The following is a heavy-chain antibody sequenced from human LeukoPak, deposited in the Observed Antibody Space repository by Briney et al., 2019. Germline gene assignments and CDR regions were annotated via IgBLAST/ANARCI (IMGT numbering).Heavy chain of an antibody. V-gene: IGHV4-59*01. Sequence: SETLSLTCTVSGGSISSNYWSWIRQPPGKGLEWIGYIYYSGSTNYNPSLESRVTISVDTSKNQFSLKLSSVTAADTAVYYCARGPPFWSGYQGYYYYMDVWGKGTTVTVSS. CDR2: IYYSGST. CDR1: GGSISSNY. CDR3: ARGPPFWSGYQGYYYYMDV. J-gene: IGHJ6*03. D-gene: IGHD3-3*01.